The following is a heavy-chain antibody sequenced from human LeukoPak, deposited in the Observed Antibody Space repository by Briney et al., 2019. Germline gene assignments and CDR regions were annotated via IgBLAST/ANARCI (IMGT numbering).Heavy chain of an antibody. CDR2: INHSGST. Sequence: SETLSLTCTVSGYSISSGYYWGWIRQPPGKGLEWIGEINHSGSTNYNPSLKSRVTISVDTSKNQFSLKLSSVTAADTAVYYCARLYSRFYYYYMDVWGKGTTVTIPS. J-gene: IGHJ6*03. D-gene: IGHD6-13*01. V-gene: IGHV4-38-2*02. CDR3: ARLYSRFYYYYMDV. CDR1: GYSISSGYY.